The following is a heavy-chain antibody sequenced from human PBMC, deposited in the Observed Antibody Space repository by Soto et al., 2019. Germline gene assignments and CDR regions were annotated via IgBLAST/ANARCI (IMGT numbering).Heavy chain of an antibody. CDR1: GFTFSSYG. Sequence: QVQLVESGGGVVQPGRSLRLPCAASGFTFSSYGMHWVRQAPGKGLEWVAVIWYDGSNKYYADSVKGRFTISRDNSKNTLYLQMNSLRAEDTAVYYCARDSGLSVVPAAIDYWGQGTLVTVSS. J-gene: IGHJ4*02. D-gene: IGHD2-2*01. CDR2: IWYDGSNK. V-gene: IGHV3-33*01. CDR3: ARDSGLSVVPAAIDY.